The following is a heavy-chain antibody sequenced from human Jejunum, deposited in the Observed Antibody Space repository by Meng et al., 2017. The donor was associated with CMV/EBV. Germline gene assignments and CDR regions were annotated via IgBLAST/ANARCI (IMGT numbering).Heavy chain of an antibody. CDR1: CCSINTVGNY. Sequence: CCSINTVGNYWLWFRQHPGKGLEWIGNIYYYRGSTTYNPSFKSRVTISMDTSHNQFSLKLTSVAAADTAVYYCARLLWSGDIYFDSWGQGTLVTVSS. CDR2: IYYYRGST. D-gene: IGHD3-3*01. CDR3: ARLLWSGDIYFDS. V-gene: IGHV4-31*02. J-gene: IGHJ4*02.